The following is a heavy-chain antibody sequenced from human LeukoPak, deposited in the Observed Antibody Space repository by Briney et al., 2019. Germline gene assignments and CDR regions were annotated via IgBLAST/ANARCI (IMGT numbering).Heavy chain of an antibody. CDR3: AAGQGIAAAGKGDYYYYMDV. CDR1: GGTFSSYA. J-gene: IGHJ6*03. CDR2: FDPEDGET. V-gene: IGHV1-24*01. Sequence: GSVKVSCKASGGTFSSYAISWVRQAPGQGLEWMGGFDPEDGETIYAQKFQGRVTMTEDTSTDTAYMELSSLRSEDTAVYYCAAGQGIAAAGKGDYYYYMDVWGKGTTVTISS. D-gene: IGHD6-13*01.